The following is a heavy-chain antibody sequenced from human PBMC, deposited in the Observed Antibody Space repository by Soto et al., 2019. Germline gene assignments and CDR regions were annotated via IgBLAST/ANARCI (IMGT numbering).Heavy chain of an antibody. V-gene: IGHV3-23*01. CDR2: ISGSGGST. CDR1: GFTFSSYA. CDR3: AKDDNHYYDSSGYYSYYYYGMDV. Sequence: GGSLRLSCAASGFTFSSYAMSWVRQAPGKGLEWVSAISGSGGSTHYADSVKGRFTISRDNSKNTLYLQMNSLRAEDTAVYYCAKDDNHYYDSSGYYSYYYYGMDVWGQGTTVTVSS. D-gene: IGHD3-22*01. J-gene: IGHJ6*02.